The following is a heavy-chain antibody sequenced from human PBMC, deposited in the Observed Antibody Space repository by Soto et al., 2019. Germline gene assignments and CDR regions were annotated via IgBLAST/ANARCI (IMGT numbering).Heavy chain of an antibody. V-gene: IGHV1-8*01. CDR3: ARGGEDAGTNWFDP. J-gene: IGHJ5*02. CDR2: MNPNSGNT. CDR1: GYTFTNYD. Sequence: GASVKVSCKASGYTFTNYDINWVRQATGQGLEWMGWMNPNSGNTGYAQKFQGRVTMTRNTSISKAYMELSSLRSEDTAVYYCARGGEDAGTNWFDPWGQGTLVTVSS. D-gene: IGHD1-26*01.